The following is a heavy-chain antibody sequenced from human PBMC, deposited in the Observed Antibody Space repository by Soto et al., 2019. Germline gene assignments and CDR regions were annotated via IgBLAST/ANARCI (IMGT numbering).Heavy chain of an antibody. D-gene: IGHD2-8*01. J-gene: IGHJ4*02. CDR2: INAGNGNT. V-gene: IGHV1-3*01. CDR1: GYTFTRYA. Sequence: GASVKVSCKASGYTFTRYAMHWVRQAPGQRLEWMGWINAGNGNTKYSQKFQGRVTITRDTSASTAYMELSSLRSEDTAVYYCARNPYCTNGVCYKYFDYWGQGTLVTVSS. CDR3: ARNPYCTNGVCYKYFDY.